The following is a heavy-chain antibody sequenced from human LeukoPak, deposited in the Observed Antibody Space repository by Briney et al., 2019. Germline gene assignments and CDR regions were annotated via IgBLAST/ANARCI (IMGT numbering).Heavy chain of an antibody. CDR2: IAYGGTYT. D-gene: IGHD2/OR15-2a*01. Sequence: GTSQRLSCAASGFTFSDYAMHWVRQAPGKGLEWVAVIAYGGTYTHHADSLKGRFTISRDNSRDTLYLQINSLRPEDTALYYCARNKAITAFFGMDVWGQGTTVIVSS. J-gene: IGHJ6*02. CDR3: ARNKAITAFFGMDV. CDR1: GFTFSDYA. V-gene: IGHV3-30*03.